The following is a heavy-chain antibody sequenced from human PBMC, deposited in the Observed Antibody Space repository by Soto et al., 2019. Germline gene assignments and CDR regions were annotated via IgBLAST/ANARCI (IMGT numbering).Heavy chain of an antibody. CDR3: ARSHSGSYAGAFDI. J-gene: IGHJ3*02. CDR2: INPNSGGT. Sequence: ASVKVSCKASGYTFTGYYMHWVRQAPGQGLEWMGWINPNSGGTNYAQKFQGWVTMTRDTSISTAYMELSRLRSDDTAVYYCARSHSGSYAGAFDIWGQGTMVTVSS. D-gene: IGHD1-26*01. V-gene: IGHV1-2*04. CDR1: GYTFTGYY.